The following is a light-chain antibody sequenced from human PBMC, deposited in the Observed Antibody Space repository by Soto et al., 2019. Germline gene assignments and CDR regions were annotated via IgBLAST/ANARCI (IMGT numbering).Light chain of an antibody. Sequence: DIQMTQSPSSLSASVGDRVTITCRASQGVSNYLAWYQQRPGKAPTLLIYAASILQSGVPSRFSGSGSGTDFTLTISSLQPEDVATYYCQRYYSAPWTFGQGTQVELK. CDR1: QGVSNY. CDR2: AAS. V-gene: IGKV1-27*01. J-gene: IGKJ1*01. CDR3: QRYYSAPWT.